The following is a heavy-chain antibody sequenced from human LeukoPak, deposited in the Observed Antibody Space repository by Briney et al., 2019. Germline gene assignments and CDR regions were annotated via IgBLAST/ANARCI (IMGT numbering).Heavy chain of an antibody. CDR3: SSHYGPGPV. V-gene: IGHV1-2*07. Sequence: ASVKVSCKALGYAFRDHHVQWVRQAPGQGLEWMGWTHPNSGDIRYGHKFQGRLTTTWDTSISTAYMELNGLTSDDTAIYYCSSHYGPGPVWGQGTLVTASS. CDR1: GYAFRDHH. D-gene: IGHD3-10*01. J-gene: IGHJ4*02. CDR2: THPNSGDI.